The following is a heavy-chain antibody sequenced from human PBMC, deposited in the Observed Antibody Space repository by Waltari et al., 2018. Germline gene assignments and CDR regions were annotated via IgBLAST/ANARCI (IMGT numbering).Heavy chain of an antibody. CDR2: IRGSGGET. D-gene: IGHD4-17*01. V-gene: IGHV3-23*01. CDR1: GFTFSRYV. J-gene: IGHJ3*02. CDR3: AKDPNGDYVGAFDT. Sequence: EVQMLESGGGLVQPGGSLRLSCAASGFTFSRYVLTVVRQLPGKGLEWVSVIRGSGGETFYADSVKGRFTISRDNSKNTLYLQMNSLRVEDTAVYYCAKDPNGDYVGAFDTWGQGTMVTVSS.